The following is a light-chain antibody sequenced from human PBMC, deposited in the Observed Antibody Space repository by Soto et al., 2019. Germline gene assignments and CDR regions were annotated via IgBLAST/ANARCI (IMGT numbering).Light chain of an antibody. CDR3: SSYGGDNNVV. V-gene: IGLV2-8*01. J-gene: IGLJ2*01. Sequence: QSALTQPPSASGSPEQSVTISCTGTSSDVGGYNYVSWYQQHPGAAPKLMIYEVVKRPSGVPDRFSGSKSGNTASLTVSGLQAEDESDYYCSSYGGDNNVVFGGGTKLTVL. CDR2: EVV. CDR1: SSDVGGYNY.